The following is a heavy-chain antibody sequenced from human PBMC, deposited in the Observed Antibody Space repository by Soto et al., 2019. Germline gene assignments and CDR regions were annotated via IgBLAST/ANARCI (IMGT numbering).Heavy chain of an antibody. Sequence: EVQLLESGGGLVQPGGSLRLSCAASGFTFASYAMSWLRQAPGKGLEWVSLISGSGGATYYADSVKGRFTISRDNFKNTVYLQMKSLGAEDSAIYYCAKCDIVMPPAYYMAVWGKGTTVTVS. CDR2: ISGSGGAT. CDR1: GFTFASYA. J-gene: IGHJ6*03. D-gene: IGHD2-15*01. CDR3: AKCDIVMPPAYYMAV. V-gene: IGHV3-23*01.